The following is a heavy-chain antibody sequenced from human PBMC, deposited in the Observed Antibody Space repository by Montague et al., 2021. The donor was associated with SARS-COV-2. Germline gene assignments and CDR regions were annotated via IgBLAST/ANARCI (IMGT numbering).Heavy chain of an antibody. CDR3: ARGLPAGPNFGMDV. J-gene: IGHJ6*02. CDR1: GDSVSSNSGA. D-gene: IGHD2-2*01. Sequence: CAISGDSVSSNSGAWNWLRQSPSRGLEWLGRTYYRSKRYYNYGVSVESRITVNADTSKNQAFLQLNSVTPEDTAVYFCARGLPAGPNFGMDVWGQGTTVTV. CDR2: TYYRSKRYY. V-gene: IGHV6-1*01.